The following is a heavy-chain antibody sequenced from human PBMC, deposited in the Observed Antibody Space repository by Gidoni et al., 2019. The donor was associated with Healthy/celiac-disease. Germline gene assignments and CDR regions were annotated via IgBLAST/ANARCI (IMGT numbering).Heavy chain of an antibody. D-gene: IGHD3-10*01. CDR1: GFPFADYA. Sequence: EVQLVESGGGLVQPGRSLRLSCAASGFPFADYAMHWVRQAPGKGLEWVSGISWNSCSIGYADSVKGRFTISRDNAKNSLYLQMNSLRAEDTALYYCAKTIFAGYSYYGMDVWGQGTTVTVSS. CDR3: AKTIFAGYSYYGMDV. V-gene: IGHV3-9*01. J-gene: IGHJ6*02. CDR2: ISWNSCSI.